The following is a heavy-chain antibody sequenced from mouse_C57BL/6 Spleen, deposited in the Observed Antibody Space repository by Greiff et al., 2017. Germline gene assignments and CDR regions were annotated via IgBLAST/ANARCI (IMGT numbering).Heavy chain of an antibody. CDR1: GYTFTSYW. D-gene: IGHD2-1*01. J-gene: IGHJ3*01. V-gene: IGHV1-52*01. CDR2: IDPSDSET. Sequence: QVQLQQPGAELVRPGSSVKLSCKASGYTFTSYWMHWVKQRPIQGLEWIGNIDPSDSETHYNQKFKDKATLTVDKSSSTAYMQLSSLTSEDSAVYYGAREGVYMGGFAYWGQGTLVTVSA. CDR3: AREGVYMGGFAY.